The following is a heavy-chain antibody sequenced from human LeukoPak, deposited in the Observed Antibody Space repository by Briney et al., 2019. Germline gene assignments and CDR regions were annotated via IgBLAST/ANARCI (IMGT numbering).Heavy chain of an antibody. CDR3: ARVTVALRRITALDS. CDR1: GFTFSSYG. D-gene: IGHD1-14*01. J-gene: IGHJ4*02. Sequence: GRSLRLSCAASGFTFSSYGMHWVRQAPGKGLEWVAVIWYDGSNKYYADSVKGRFTISRDNSKNTLYLQMNSLRVEDTAIYYCARVTVALRRITALDSWGQGTLVTVSS. V-gene: IGHV3-33*01. CDR2: IWYDGSNK.